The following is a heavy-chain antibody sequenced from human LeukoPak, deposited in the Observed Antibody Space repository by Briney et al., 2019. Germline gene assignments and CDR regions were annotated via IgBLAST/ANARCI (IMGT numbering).Heavy chain of an antibody. D-gene: IGHD3-22*01. CDR1: GFTFSSYS. J-gene: IGHJ4*02. CDR2: ISSSSSYI. CDR3: ATRAPYYYDSSGYFLSDY. Sequence: GGSLRLSCAASGFTFSSYSMNWVRQAPGKGLEWVSSISSSSSYIYYADSVKGRFTISRDNAKNSLYLQMNSLRAEDTAVYYCATRAPYYYDSSGYFLSDYWGQGTLVTVSS. V-gene: IGHV3-21*01.